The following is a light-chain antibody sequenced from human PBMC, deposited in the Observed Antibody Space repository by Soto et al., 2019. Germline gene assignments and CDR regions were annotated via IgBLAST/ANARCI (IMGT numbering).Light chain of an antibody. J-gene: IGKJ2*01. V-gene: IGKV3-11*01. CDR1: QSVSSY. Sequence: EIVLTQSPATLSLSPGERATLSCRASQSVSSYLAWYQQKPGQAPRLLISDASNRATGIPARFSGSGSGTDFTLTISSLEPEDFAVYYCQQRSNWPQYTFVQGTKLEIK. CDR2: DAS. CDR3: QQRSNWPQYT.